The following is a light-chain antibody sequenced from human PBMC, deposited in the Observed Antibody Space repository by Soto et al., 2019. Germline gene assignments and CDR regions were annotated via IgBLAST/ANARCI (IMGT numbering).Light chain of an antibody. Sequence: QSALTQPASVSGSPGQSITISCTGTSSDVGGYEYVSWYQQHPGKAPKRIIYDVSDRPSGFSNRFSGSKSGNTASLAISGLQAEDEADYYCSSYTTSSPLGVFGTGTKVTVL. CDR2: DVS. V-gene: IGLV2-14*03. J-gene: IGLJ1*01. CDR1: SSDVGGYEY. CDR3: SSYTTSSPLGV.